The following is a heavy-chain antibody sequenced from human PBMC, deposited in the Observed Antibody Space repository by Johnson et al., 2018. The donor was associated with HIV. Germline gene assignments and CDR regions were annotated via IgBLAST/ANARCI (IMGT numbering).Heavy chain of an antibody. V-gene: IGHV3-20*04. CDR2: INWNGGST. J-gene: IGHJ3*02. D-gene: IGHD2-15*01. CDR3: ARVRGDCNGASCYRWGTFDI. CDR1: GLTFEDYG. Sequence: MLLVESGGGVVRPWGSLRLSCAASGLTFEDYGMSWVRQAPGKGLEWVSGINWNGGSTGYADSVEGRFTISRDNAKNSLYLQMNSLRAEDTALYYCARVRGDCNGASCYRWGTFDIWGQGTMVTVSS.